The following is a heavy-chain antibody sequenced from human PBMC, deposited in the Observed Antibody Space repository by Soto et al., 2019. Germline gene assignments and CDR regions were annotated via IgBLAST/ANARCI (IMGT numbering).Heavy chain of an antibody. D-gene: IGHD5-12*01. Sequence: QVQLKESGPGLVNPSETLSLTCAVSGVTISTYYWSWLRQPPGKGLEWIGYNYHSGTTNYNPSLKSGVTISVDTPKNQFFLRLTSVTAEDTAIYYCVREAYIGYGHAIDHWGQGTLVTVSS. J-gene: IGHJ4*02. CDR2: NYHSGTT. CDR3: VREAYIGYGHAIDH. CDR1: GVTISTYY. V-gene: IGHV4-59*01.